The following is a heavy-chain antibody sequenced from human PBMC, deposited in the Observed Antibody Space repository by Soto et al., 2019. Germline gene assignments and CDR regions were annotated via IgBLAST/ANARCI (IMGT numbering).Heavy chain of an antibody. J-gene: IGHJ6*02. Sequence: QVQLVQSGAEVKKPGASVKVSCKASGYTFTSYGISWVRQAPGQGLEWMGWISAYNGNTNYAQKLQGRVTMTTDTSTSTADMGLRGLRSDDTAVYYCARDLGQQLPKGGGMDVWGQGTTVTVSS. CDR1: GYTFTSYG. CDR2: ISAYNGNT. D-gene: IGHD6-13*01. V-gene: IGHV1-18*01. CDR3: ARDLGQQLPKGGGMDV.